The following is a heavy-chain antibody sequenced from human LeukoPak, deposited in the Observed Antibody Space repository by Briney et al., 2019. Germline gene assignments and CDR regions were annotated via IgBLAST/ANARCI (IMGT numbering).Heavy chain of an antibody. CDR2: IRVYNGDT. D-gene: IGHD2-2*03. CDR3: ATGYCSSTNCRIDY. J-gene: IGHJ4*02. Sequence: ASVKVSCKASGYTFTNFGISWVRQAPGQGLEWMGWIRVYNGDTNYAQKLQGRVTMTTDTSTSTAYMELRSLRSDDTAVYYCATGYCSSTNCRIDYWGQGTLVSVSS. CDR1: GYTFTNFG. V-gene: IGHV1-18*01.